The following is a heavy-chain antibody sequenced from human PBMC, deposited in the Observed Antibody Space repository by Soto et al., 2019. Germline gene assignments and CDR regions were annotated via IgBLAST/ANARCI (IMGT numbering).Heavy chain of an antibody. CDR1: GFTFSNAW. Sequence: PGGSLRLSCAASGFTFSNAWMNWVRQAPGKGLEWVGRIKSKTDGGTTDYAAPVKGRFTISRDDSKNTLYLQMNSLKTEDTAVYYCTTDSPVLRFLEWLNPWGQGTLVTVSS. CDR3: TTDSPVLRFLEWLNP. J-gene: IGHJ5*02. D-gene: IGHD3-3*01. CDR2: IKSKTDGGTT. V-gene: IGHV3-15*07.